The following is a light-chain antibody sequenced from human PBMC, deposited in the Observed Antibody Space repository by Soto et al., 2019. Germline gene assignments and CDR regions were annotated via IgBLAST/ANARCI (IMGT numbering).Light chain of an antibody. J-gene: IGKJ1*01. Sequence: DIQMTQSPSSLSASVGDRVTITCRASQSISSYLNWYQQKPGKAPKLLIYAASSLKSGVPSRFSGSGSGTDFTLEISRVEAEDVGVSYCMQNTQWPWTLGQGTKVDIK. CDR3: MQNTQWPWT. CDR1: QSISSY. CDR2: AAS. V-gene: IGKV1-39*01.